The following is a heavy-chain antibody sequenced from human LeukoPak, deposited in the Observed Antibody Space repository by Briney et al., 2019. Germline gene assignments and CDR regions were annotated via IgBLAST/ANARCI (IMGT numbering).Heavy chain of an antibody. J-gene: IGHJ4*02. V-gene: IGHV3-66*01. D-gene: IGHD3-10*01. CDR3: ARSYYYGSGSFGY. Sequence: GGSLRLSCAASGFTVSSNYLSWVRQAPGKGLEWVSVIYSGGSTYYADSVKGRFTISRDNSKNTLYLQMNSLRAEDTAVYCCARSYYYGSGSFGYWGQGTLVTVSS. CDR1: GFTVSSNY. CDR2: IYSGGST.